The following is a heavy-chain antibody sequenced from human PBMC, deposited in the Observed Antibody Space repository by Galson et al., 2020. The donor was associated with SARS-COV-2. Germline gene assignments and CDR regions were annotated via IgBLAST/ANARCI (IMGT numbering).Heavy chain of an antibody. CDR2: INHSGST. J-gene: IGHJ5*02. Sequence: SETLSLTCAVYGGSFSGYYWSWIRQPPGKGLEWIGEINHSGSTNYNPSLKSRVTISVDTSKNQFSLKLSSVTAADTAVYYCARGITMIVVVKGFDPWGQGTLVTVSS. D-gene: IGHD3-22*01. CDR1: GGSFSGYY. CDR3: ARGITMIVVVKGFDP. V-gene: IGHV4-34*01.